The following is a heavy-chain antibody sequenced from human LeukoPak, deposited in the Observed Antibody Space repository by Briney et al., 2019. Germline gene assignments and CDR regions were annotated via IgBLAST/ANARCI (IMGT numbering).Heavy chain of an antibody. CDR3: ARDLAYSRLDY. Sequence: GGSLRLSCAVSGLTFSSSWMDWVRQAPGQGLEWVASINPDGNKKYSADSVKGRFTISRDNAENSLYLQMNSLRVEDTAFYYCARDLAYSRLDYWGQGMLVTVSS. CDR1: GLTFSSSW. CDR2: INPDGNKK. J-gene: IGHJ4*02. V-gene: IGHV3-7*01. D-gene: IGHD5-18*01.